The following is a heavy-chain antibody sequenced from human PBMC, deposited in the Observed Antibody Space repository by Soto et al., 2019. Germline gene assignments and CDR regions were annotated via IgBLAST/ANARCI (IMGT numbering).Heavy chain of an antibody. CDR2: ISYDGSNK. D-gene: IGHD3-22*01. J-gene: IGHJ4*02. Sequence: GGSLRLSCAASGFTFSSYAMHWVRQAPGKGLEWVAVISYDGSNKYYADSVKGRFTISRDNSKNTLYLQMNSLRAEDTAVYYCARATYYYDSRIFDYWGQGTLVTVSS. V-gene: IGHV3-30-3*01. CDR1: GFTFSSYA. CDR3: ARATYYYDSRIFDY.